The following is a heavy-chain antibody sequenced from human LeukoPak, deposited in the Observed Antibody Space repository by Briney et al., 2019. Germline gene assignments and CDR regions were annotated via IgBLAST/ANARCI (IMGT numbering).Heavy chain of an antibody. CDR2: INQDGGEK. D-gene: IGHD3-22*01. CDR3: ARDDYYDSSGYYYYYYGMDV. Sequence: GGSLRLSCAGSGFTFSTYWMTWVRQAPGKGLEWVANINQDGGEKYYVDSVKGRFTISRDNAKNSLYLQMNSLRAEDTAVYYCARDDYYDSSGYYYYYYGMDVWGQGTTVTVSS. CDR1: GFTFSTYW. J-gene: IGHJ6*02. V-gene: IGHV3-7*03.